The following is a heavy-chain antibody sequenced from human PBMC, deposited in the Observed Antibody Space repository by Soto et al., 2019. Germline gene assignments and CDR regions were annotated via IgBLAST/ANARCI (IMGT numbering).Heavy chain of an antibody. Sequence: GGSLRLSCAASGFTFSSYAMSWVRQAPGKGLEWVSAISGSGGSTYYADSVKGRFTISRDNSKNTLYLQMNSLRAEDTAVYYCAKDPRGSASYRGPLSYWGQGTLVTVSS. CDR1: GFTFSSYA. V-gene: IGHV3-23*01. D-gene: IGHD3-10*01. CDR3: AKDPRGSASYRGPLSY. J-gene: IGHJ4*02. CDR2: ISGSGGST.